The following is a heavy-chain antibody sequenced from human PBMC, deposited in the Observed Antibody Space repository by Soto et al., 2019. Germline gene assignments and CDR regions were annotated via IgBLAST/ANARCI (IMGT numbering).Heavy chain of an antibody. J-gene: IGHJ6*02. CDR1: GGTFSSYA. D-gene: IGHD3-10*01. CDR3: AGEGPYGSGSYRQYYCYYGMDV. V-gene: IGHV1-69*01. CDR2: IIPIFGTA. Sequence: QVQLVQSGAEVKKPGSSVKVSCKASGGTFSSYAISWVRQAPGQGLEWMGGIIPIFGTANYAQKFQGRVTITADESTSTAYMEMSSLRSEDTAVYYCAGEGPYGSGSYRQYYCYYGMDVWGQGTKVTVSS.